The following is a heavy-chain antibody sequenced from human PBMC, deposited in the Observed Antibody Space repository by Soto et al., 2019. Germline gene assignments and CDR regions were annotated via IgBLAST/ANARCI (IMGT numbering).Heavy chain of an antibody. V-gene: IGHV3-13*04. CDR3: ARGIPPDV. Sequence: PGGSLRLSCAASGFSFSTYDMHWVRQATGKGLEWVSGIGTAGDTYYSGSVKGRFTISRENAKNSLYLQVNSLSAGDTAVYYCARGIPPDVWGQGTTVTVSS. CDR2: IGTAGDT. J-gene: IGHJ6*02. CDR1: GFSFSTYD.